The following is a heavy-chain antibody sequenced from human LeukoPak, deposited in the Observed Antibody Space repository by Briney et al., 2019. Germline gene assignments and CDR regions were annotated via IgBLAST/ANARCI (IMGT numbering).Heavy chain of an antibody. CDR1: GGSITSYY. J-gene: IGHJ4*02. D-gene: IGHD2-21*01. V-gene: IGHV4-59*08. Sequence: SETLSLTCTVSGGSITSYYWAWLRQPPGKGLEWIGYIYYSGYSNYNPSLKSRVSMTVDTSKNQFSLKLTSVTAADTAVYYCARHSIASDGARLFDYWGRGTLVTVSS. CDR3: ARHSIASDGARLFDY. CDR2: IYYSGYS.